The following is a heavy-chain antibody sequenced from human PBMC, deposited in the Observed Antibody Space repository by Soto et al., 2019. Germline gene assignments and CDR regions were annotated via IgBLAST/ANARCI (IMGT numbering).Heavy chain of an antibody. CDR2: MNQHGSDI. CDR3: ATDTYCPATCYRGHGN. Sequence: EVQLVESGGDLVQPGGSLRLSCAASGFTFSSYWMAWVRQSPGKGLELVASMNQHGSDIQYVDSVRGRFTISRDNARNLRYRQMNNRRGEDTAIYCCATDTYCPATCYRGHGNWGQGTLGTVSS. V-gene: IGHV3-7*03. D-gene: IGHD2-8*02. CDR1: GFTFSSYW. J-gene: IGHJ4*02.